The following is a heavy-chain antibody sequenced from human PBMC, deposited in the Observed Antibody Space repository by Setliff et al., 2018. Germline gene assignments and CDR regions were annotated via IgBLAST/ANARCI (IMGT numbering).Heavy chain of an antibody. D-gene: IGHD4-17*01. CDR2: IWFDGSNT. V-gene: IGHV3-33*01. J-gene: IGHJ4*02. CDR3: ARLRKDYGDYYYFDY. Sequence: GGSLRLSCGASGFTFSTHAMHWVRQAPGKGLEWVAMIWFDGSNTHYPGSVKGRFTVTRDNAKNSLYLQMDSLKVEDTAVYYCARLRKDYGDYYYFDYWGQGTLVTVSS. CDR1: GFTFSTHA.